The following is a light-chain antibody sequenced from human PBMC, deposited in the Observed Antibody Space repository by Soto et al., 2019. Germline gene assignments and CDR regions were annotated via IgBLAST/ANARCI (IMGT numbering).Light chain of an antibody. V-gene: IGLV1-40*01. CDR3: QSYDSGLTDYV. Sequence: QSVLTQPSSVSGAPGQNITISCAGSSSNIGAGFDVHWYQQLPGAAPKLLIHGSNNRPSGVPDRFSGSKSDTSASLAVTGLQVEDEADYYCQSYDSGLTDYVFGGGTKLTVL. CDR1: SSNIGAGFD. J-gene: IGLJ1*01. CDR2: GSN.